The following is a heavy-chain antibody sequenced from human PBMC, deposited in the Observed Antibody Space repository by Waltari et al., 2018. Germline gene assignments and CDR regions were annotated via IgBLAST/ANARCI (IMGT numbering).Heavy chain of an antibody. J-gene: IGHJ6*03. D-gene: IGHD2-15*01. CDR1: GYSISSGYS. CDR3: ARDQCSGGSCYQPHYYYYYYMDV. CDR2: IYHSGST. V-gene: IGHV4-38-2*02. Sequence: QVQLQESGPGLVKPSETLSLTCAVSGYSISSGYSWGWIRQPPGKGLAWIGSIYHSGSTYYNPSLKSRVTISVDTSKNQFSLKLSSVTAADTAVYYCARDQCSGGSCYQPHYYYYYYMDVWGKGTTVTVSS.